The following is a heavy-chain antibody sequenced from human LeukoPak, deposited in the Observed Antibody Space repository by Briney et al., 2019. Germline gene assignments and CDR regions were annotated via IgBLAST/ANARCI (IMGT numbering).Heavy chain of an antibody. Sequence: ASVKVSCKASGYTFTSYGISWVRQAPGQGLEWMGWISAYNGNTNYAQKLQGRVTMTTDTSTSTAYMELGSLRSDDTAVYYCARVVTMIVVVITTAENAFDIWGQGTMVTVSS. CDR2: ISAYNGNT. J-gene: IGHJ3*02. V-gene: IGHV1-18*01. D-gene: IGHD3-22*01. CDR1: GYTFTSYG. CDR3: ARVVTMIVVVITTAENAFDI.